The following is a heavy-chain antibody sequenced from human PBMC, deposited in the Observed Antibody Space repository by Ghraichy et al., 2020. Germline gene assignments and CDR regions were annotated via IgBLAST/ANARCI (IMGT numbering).Heavy chain of an antibody. D-gene: IGHD3-9*01. Sequence: GGSLRLSCAASGFTFSSYAMHWVRQAPGKGLEWVAVISYDGSNKYYADSVKGRFTISRDNSKNTLYLQMNSLRAEDTAVYYCGRAITIFSFLDYWGQGTLVTVSS. V-gene: IGHV3-30-3*01. CDR1: GFTFSSYA. CDR3: GRAITIFSFLDY. J-gene: IGHJ4*02. CDR2: ISYDGSNK.